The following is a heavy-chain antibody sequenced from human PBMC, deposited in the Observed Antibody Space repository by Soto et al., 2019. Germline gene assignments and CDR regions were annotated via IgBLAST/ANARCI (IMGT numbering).Heavy chain of an antibody. D-gene: IGHD2-15*01. CDR1: GFSFSIYA. V-gene: IGHV3-23*01. CDR3: AKEVVVESAGRSHYYYYGLDV. CDR2: LSGSGGRT. Sequence: GGSLRLSCAASGFSFSIYAMSWVRQAPGKGLEWVSVLSGSGGRTYYADSVKGRFTMSRDNSKNTLYLQMNSLRAEDTAIYYCAKEVVVESAGRSHYYYYGLDVWGQGTTVTVSS. J-gene: IGHJ6*02.